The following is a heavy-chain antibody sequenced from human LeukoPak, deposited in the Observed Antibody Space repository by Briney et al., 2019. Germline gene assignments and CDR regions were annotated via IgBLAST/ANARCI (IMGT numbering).Heavy chain of an antibody. D-gene: IGHD4-17*01. CDR2: ISGSGGST. CDR1: GFTFSSYA. V-gene: IGHV3-23*01. J-gene: IGHJ4*02. Sequence: GGSLRLSCAASGFTFSSYAMSWVRQAPGKGLEWVSAISGSGGSTYYADSVKGRFTISRDNSRNTLYLQMNSLRAEDTAVYYCAKDQYYGDYYFDYWGQGTLVTVSS. CDR3: AKDQYYGDYYFDY.